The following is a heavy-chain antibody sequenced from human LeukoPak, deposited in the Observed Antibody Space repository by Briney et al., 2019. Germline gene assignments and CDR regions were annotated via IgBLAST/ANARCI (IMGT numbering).Heavy chain of an antibody. CDR2: ISGSGGST. J-gene: IGHJ4*02. D-gene: IGHD6-19*01. Sequence: HPGGSLRLSCAASGFTFSSYAMSWVRQAPGKGLEWVSAISGSGGSTYYADSVKGRFTISRDNSKNTLYLQMNSLRAEDTAVYYCAKDQTVAVAGPFDNWGQGTLVTVSS. V-gene: IGHV3-23*01. CDR1: GFTFSSYA. CDR3: AKDQTVAVAGPFDN.